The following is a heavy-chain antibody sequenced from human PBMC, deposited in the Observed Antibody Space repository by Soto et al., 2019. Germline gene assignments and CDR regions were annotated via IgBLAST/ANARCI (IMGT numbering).Heavy chain of an antibody. V-gene: IGHV4-39*01. J-gene: IGHJ4*02. CDR3: AILVSSSWYYFDY. CDR2: IYYSGST. Sequence: SETLSLTCTVSGGSISSSSYYWGWIRQPPGKGLEWIGSIYYSGSTYYNPSLKSRVTISVDTSKNQFSLKLSSVTAADTAVYYCAILVSSSWYYFDYWGPGTLVTVS. D-gene: IGHD6-13*01. CDR1: GGSISSSSYY.